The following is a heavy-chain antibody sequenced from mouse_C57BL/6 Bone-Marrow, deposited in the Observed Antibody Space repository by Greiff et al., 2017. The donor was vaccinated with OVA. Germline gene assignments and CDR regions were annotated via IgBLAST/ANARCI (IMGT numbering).Heavy chain of an antibody. Sequence: EVNVVESGGGLVQPKGSLKLSCAASGFTFNTYAMHLVRQAPGKGLEWVARIRSKSSNYATYYADSVKDRFTISRDDSQSMRYLQMNNLKTEDTAMYYCVREGRLRRRFAYWGQGTLVTVSA. J-gene: IGHJ3*01. CDR3: VREGRLRRRFAY. V-gene: IGHV10-3*01. D-gene: IGHD2-4*01. CDR2: IRSKSSNYAT. CDR1: GFTFNTYA.